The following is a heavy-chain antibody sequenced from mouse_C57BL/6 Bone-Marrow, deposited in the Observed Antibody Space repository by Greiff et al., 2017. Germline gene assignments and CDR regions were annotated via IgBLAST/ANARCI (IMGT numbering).Heavy chain of an antibody. CDR2: IHPNSGST. V-gene: IGHV1-64*01. D-gene: IGHD3-2*02. CDR3: ARSKLRGFDY. Sequence: LQQPGAELVKPGASVKLSCKASGHTFTSYWMHWVKQRPGQGLEWIGMIHPNSGSTNYNEKFKSKATLTVDKSSSTAYMQLSSLTSEDSAVYYCARSKLRGFDYWGQGTTLTVSS. J-gene: IGHJ2*01. CDR1: GHTFTSYW.